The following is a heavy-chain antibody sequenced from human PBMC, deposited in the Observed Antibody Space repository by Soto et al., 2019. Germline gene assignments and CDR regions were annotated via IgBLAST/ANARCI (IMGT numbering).Heavy chain of an antibody. CDR2: IKSKTDGGTT. J-gene: IGHJ6*02. V-gene: IGHV3-15*01. Sequence: GGSLRLSCAASGFTFSNAWMSWVRQAPGKGLEWVGRIKSKTDGGTTDYAAPVKGRFTISRDDSKNTLYLQMNSLKTEDTAVYYCTTDVGPMVRGVIKGYYYGMDVWGQGTTVTVSS. D-gene: IGHD3-10*01. CDR3: TTDVGPMVRGVIKGYYYGMDV. CDR1: GFTFSNAW.